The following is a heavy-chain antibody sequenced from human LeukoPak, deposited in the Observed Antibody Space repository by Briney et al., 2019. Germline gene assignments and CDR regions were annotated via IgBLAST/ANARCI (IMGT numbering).Heavy chain of an antibody. CDR3: ARRGYFDT. V-gene: IGHV4-59*08. J-gene: IGHJ4*02. CDR2: IFYTGTT. CDR1: GGSIGTYY. Sequence: SETLSLTCTVSGGSIGTYYWSWIRQPPGKTLEWLGYIFYTGTTNCNPSLKSRVTISVDTSKNQFSLNLNSVTAADTAVYYCARRGYFDTWGQGILVTVSS.